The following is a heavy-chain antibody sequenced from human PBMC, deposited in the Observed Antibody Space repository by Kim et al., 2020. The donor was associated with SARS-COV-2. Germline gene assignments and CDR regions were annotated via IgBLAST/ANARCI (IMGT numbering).Heavy chain of an antibody. V-gene: IGHV4-59*01. Sequence: PSLKSRVTISVDTSKNQCSLKLSSVTAADTAVYYCARERWLQFGDAFDIWGQGTMVTVSS. J-gene: IGHJ3*02. CDR3: ARERWLQFGDAFDI. D-gene: IGHD5-12*01.